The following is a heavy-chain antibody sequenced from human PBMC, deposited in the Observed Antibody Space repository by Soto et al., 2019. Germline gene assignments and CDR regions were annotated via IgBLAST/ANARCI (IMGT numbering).Heavy chain of an antibody. D-gene: IGHD1-26*01. CDR1: GGSISSSSYY. V-gene: IGHV4-39*07. CDR2: IYYSGST. Sequence: SETLSLTCTVSGGSISSSSYYWGWIRQPPGKGLEWIGSIYYSGSTYYNPSLKSRATISVDTSKNQFSLKLSSVTAADTAVYYCARIGRATNDYWGQGTLVTVSS. CDR3: ARIGRATNDY. J-gene: IGHJ4*02.